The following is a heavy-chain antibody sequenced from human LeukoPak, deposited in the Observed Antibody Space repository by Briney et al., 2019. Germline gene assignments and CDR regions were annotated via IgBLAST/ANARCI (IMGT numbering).Heavy chain of an antibody. Sequence: PSETLSLTCAVYGASFSGYYWSWIRQSPGKGLEWIGEIFHSGTTNYNPSLKSRVTMSVDTSKNHFSLKLRSVTAADTAVYYCARHARVAAHTNPLDYWGQGTLVTVSS. CDR1: GASFSGYY. V-gene: IGHV4-34*12. J-gene: IGHJ4*02. CDR3: ARHARVAAHTNPLDY. CDR2: IFHSGTT. D-gene: IGHD6-6*01.